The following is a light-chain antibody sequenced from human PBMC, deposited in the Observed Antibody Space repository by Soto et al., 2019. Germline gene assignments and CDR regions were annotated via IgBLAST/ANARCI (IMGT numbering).Light chain of an antibody. V-gene: IGLV2-14*03. CDR3: SSYTTTSTLYA. CDR1: SSDIGGYNY. CDR2: DVS. Sequence: QSSLTQPASVSGSPGQSITISCTGTSSDIGGYNYVSWYQQLPGKVPKLIIYDVSNRPSGVSDRLSGSKSGNAASLTISGLQAEAEADYYCSSYTTTSTLYAFGTGTKLTVL. J-gene: IGLJ1*01.